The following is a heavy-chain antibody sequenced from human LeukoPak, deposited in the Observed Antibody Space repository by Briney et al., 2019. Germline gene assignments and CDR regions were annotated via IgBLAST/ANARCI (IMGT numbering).Heavy chain of an antibody. CDR1: GGPISIYY. D-gene: IGHD3-22*01. CDR3: ARHSSRYYYNTTGSQGFDP. Sequence: SETLSLTCTVSGGPISIYYWSWIRQPPTKGLEWIGYVHYSGNTNYNPSLESRVTISLETSKNLFSLQLKSLTAADTAVYYCARHSSRYYYNTTGSQGFDPWGQATLVTVSS. CDR2: VHYSGNT. J-gene: IGHJ5*02. V-gene: IGHV4-59*01.